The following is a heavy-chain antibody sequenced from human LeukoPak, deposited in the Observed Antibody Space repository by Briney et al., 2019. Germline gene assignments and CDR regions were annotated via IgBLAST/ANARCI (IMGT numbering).Heavy chain of an antibody. V-gene: IGHV3-74*01. D-gene: IGHD5-12*01. CDR1: GFTFSNYW. CDR2: INSDGSST. J-gene: IGHJ4*02. Sequence: GGSLRLSCAASGFTFSNYWMHWVRQAPGKGLVWVSRINSDGSSTSYADSVKGRFTISRDNAKNTLYLQMNSLRAEDTAVYYCARDGGYSGYDDFDYWGQGTLVTVSS. CDR3: ARDGGYSGYDDFDY.